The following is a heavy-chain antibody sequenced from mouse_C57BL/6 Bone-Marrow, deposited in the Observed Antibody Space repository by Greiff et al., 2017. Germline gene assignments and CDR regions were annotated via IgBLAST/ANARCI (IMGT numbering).Heavy chain of an antibody. Sequence: VQLQQPGAELVKPGASVKLSCKASGYTFTSYWMHWVKQRPGQGLEWIGMIHPNSGSTNYNEKFKSKATLTVDKSSSTAYMQLSSLTSEDSAVYYCAREGWLLKYYPMDYWGQGTSVTVSS. D-gene: IGHD2-3*01. V-gene: IGHV1-64*01. J-gene: IGHJ4*01. CDR1: GYTFTSYW. CDR2: IHPNSGST. CDR3: AREGWLLKYYPMDY.